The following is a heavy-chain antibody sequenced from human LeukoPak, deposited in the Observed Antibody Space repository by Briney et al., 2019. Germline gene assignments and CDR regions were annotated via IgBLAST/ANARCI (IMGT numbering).Heavy chain of an antibody. CDR1: GFTFSSYS. J-gene: IGHJ4*02. CDR2: ISSSSSYI. Sequence: KTGGSLRLSCAASGFTFSSYSMNWVRQVPGKGLEWVSSISSSSSYIYYADSVKGRFTISRDNAKNSLYLQMNSLRAEDTAVYYCARGEYSGYDTLFHYWGQGTLVTVSS. CDR3: ARGEYSGYDTLFHY. V-gene: IGHV3-21*01. D-gene: IGHD5-12*01.